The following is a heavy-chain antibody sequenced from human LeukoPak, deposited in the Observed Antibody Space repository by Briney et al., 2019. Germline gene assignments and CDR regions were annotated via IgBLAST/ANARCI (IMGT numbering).Heavy chain of an antibody. J-gene: IGHJ4*02. Sequence: ASVKVSCKASGYTFTGYYMHWVRQAPGQGLEWMGWINPNSGGTNYAQKFQGRVTMTRDTSISTAYMELSRLRSDDTAVYYCARSLRFGELGLWDYCGQGTLVTVSS. D-gene: IGHD3-10*01. CDR3: ARSLRFGELGLWDY. CDR2: INPNSGGT. V-gene: IGHV1-2*02. CDR1: GYTFTGYY.